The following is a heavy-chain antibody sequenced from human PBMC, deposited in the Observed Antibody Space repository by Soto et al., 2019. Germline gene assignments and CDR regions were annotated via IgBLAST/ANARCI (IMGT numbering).Heavy chain of an antibody. CDR1: GGSISSYY. Sequence: SETLSLTCTVSGGSISSYYWSWIRQPPGKGLEWIGYIYYSGSTNYNPSLKSRVTISVDTSKNQFSLKLSSVTAADTAVYYCARWLPSTTRAAFDIWGQGTMVTVSS. CDR3: ARWLPSTTRAAFDI. D-gene: IGHD1-7*01. J-gene: IGHJ3*02. V-gene: IGHV4-59*01. CDR2: IYYSGST.